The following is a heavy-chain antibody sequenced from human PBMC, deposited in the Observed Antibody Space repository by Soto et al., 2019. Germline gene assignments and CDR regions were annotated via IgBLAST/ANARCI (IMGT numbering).Heavy chain of an antibody. J-gene: IGHJ6*02. CDR2: IYYSGST. CDR1: GGSISSYY. CDR3: ARRRSYYGMDV. Sequence: QVQLQESGPGLVKPSETLSLTCTVSGGSISSYYWSWIRQPPGKGLEWIGYIYYSGSTNYNPSLKSRVTISVDTSKNQFSLKLSSVTAADTAVYYCARRRSYYGMDVWGQGTTVTVSS. V-gene: IGHV4-59*01.